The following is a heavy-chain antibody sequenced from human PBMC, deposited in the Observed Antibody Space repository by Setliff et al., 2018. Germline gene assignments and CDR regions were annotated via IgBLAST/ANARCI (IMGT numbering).Heavy chain of an antibody. CDR1: GLSYINDW. V-gene: IGHV3-7*01. CDR2: INPHGSEK. D-gene: IGHD3-10*01. J-gene: IGHJ4*02. CDR3: FGAGTCSY. Sequence: GGSLRLSCTASGLSYINDWVSWVRQAPGKGLEWLASINPHGSEKYYVDSVKGRFTISRDNAKYSLYLQMNSLRTEDTAVYYCFGAGTCSYWGQGTLVTVSS.